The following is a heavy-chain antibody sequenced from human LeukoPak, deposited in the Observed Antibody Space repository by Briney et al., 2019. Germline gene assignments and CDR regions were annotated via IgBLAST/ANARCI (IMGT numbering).Heavy chain of an antibody. V-gene: IGHV3-30*02. Sequence: GGSLRLSCAASGFTFSSYGMHWVRQAPGKGLEWVAFIRYDGSNKYYADSVKGRFTISRDNSKNTLYLQMNSLRAEDTAVYYCATYSGSPRVDPWGQGTLVTVSS. CDR1: GFTFSSYG. J-gene: IGHJ5*02. D-gene: IGHD1-26*01. CDR2: IRYDGSNK. CDR3: ATYSGSPRVDP.